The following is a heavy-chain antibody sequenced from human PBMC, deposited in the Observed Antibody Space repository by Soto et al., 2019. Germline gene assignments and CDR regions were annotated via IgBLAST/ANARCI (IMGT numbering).Heavy chain of an antibody. J-gene: IGHJ6*02. V-gene: IGHV3-11*06. CDR2: ISSSSGST. CDR3: ARDRGGYDRLYYYHGMDV. Sequence: GVSLRLSCAPSLFTFSDYYMSWIRPAPEKGLEYISYISSSSGSTNYADSVKGRFTISRDNAKNSLYLQMSSLRAEDTAVYYCARDRGGYDRLYYYHGMDVWDQGTTVTVSS. CDR1: LFTFSDYY. D-gene: IGHD5-12*01.